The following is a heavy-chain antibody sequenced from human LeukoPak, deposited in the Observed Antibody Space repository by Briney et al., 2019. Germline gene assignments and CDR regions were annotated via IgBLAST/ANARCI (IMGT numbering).Heavy chain of an antibody. J-gene: IGHJ4*02. V-gene: IGHV3-23*01. CDR1: GFTFSAYA. CDR3: AKRRYCDYGDFDY. Sequence: GGSLRLSCAASGFTFSAYAMSWVRQAPGKGLEWVSTISGSGGSIYYADSVKGRFSVSRDNSKNTVYLQMNSLRAEDTVVYYCAKRRYCDYGDFDYWGQGTLVTVSS. D-gene: IGHD4-17*01. CDR2: ISGSGGSI.